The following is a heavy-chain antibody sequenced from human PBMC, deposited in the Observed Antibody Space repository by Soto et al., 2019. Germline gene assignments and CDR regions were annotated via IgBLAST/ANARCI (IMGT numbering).Heavy chain of an antibody. V-gene: IGHV3-15*01. CDR1: RFTFSDAF. D-gene: IGHD2-15*01. CDR2: IKSKSDGGTT. Sequence: GGSLRLSCAAYRFTFSDAFMSWGREALGEGLDWVGRIKSKSDGGTTEYTAPVRGRFTISRDDSKNTLYLQMNSLKTEDTAVYYCTTDLWRIAAVVGSTGYFNPWGQGTPVT. J-gene: IGHJ5*02. CDR3: TTDLWRIAAVVGSTGYFNP.